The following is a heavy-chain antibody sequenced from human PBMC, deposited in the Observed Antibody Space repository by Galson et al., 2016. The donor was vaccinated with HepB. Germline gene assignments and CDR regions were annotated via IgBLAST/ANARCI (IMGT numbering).Heavy chain of an antibody. Sequence: SLRLSCAASGFTLNIYAMTWVRQAPGKGLEWVSSLNGGADDSYYSDSVKGRFTISRDNSKSTLYLQMNSLRAEDTALYYCARYHYDSGGLRRAFDIWGQGTMVTVSS. CDR2: LNGGADDS. CDR3: ARYHYDSGGLRRAFDI. CDR1: GFTLNIYA. D-gene: IGHD3-10*01. V-gene: IGHV3-23*01. J-gene: IGHJ3*02.